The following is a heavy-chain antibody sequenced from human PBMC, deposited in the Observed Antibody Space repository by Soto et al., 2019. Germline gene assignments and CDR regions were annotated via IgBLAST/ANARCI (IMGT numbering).Heavy chain of an antibody. D-gene: IGHD6-13*01. CDR2: ISWDGGST. J-gene: IGHJ6*02. V-gene: IGHV3-43*01. CDR1: GFTFDDYT. Sequence: EVQLVESGGVVVQPGGSLRLSCAASGFTFDDYTMHWVRQAPGKGLEWVSRISWDGGSTYYADSVKGRFTISRDNSKNSLYLQMNSLRTEDTALYYCAKDISQQQLAYYYYGMDVWGQGTTVTVSS. CDR3: AKDISQQQLAYYYYGMDV.